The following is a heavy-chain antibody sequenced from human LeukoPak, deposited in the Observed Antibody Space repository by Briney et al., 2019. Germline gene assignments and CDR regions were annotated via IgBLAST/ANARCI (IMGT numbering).Heavy chain of an antibody. CDR3: ANQYSYGLFGS. D-gene: IGHD5-18*01. CDR2: ISGSGLST. Sequence: GGSLRLSCAGSGFTFRDYAMTWVRQAPGKGLEWVSGISGSGLSTYYTDSVKGRFTISRDNSKNTLYMQMNSLRAEDTALYYCANQYSYGLFGSWGQGTLVTVSS. CDR1: GFTFRDYA. J-gene: IGHJ4*02. V-gene: IGHV3-23*01.